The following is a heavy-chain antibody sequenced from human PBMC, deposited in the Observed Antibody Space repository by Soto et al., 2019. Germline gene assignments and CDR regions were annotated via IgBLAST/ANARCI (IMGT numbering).Heavy chain of an antibody. Sequence: QVQLVESGGGLSKLEGPRKLSWQASGLPFRDYYMSGIGQAPGKGLEWVSYISNSGSTIYYADSVKGRFTISRDNARNSLHLQMNSLRGEDTAVYYCATPLISGSTYGMDVWGQGTRVTVSS. J-gene: IGHJ6*02. CDR1: GLPFRDYY. V-gene: IGHV3-11*01. CDR2: ISNSGSTI. D-gene: IGHD1-7*01. CDR3: ATPLISGSTYGMDV.